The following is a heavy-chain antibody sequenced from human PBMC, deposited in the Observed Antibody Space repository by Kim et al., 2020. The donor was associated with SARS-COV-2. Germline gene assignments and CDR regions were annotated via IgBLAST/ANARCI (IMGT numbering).Heavy chain of an antibody. CDR2: T. CDR3: VRGYNFAYDF. D-gene: IGHD5-12*01. Sequence: TYYANSVKGRFTITRDNSKNARWLQVGSLGPEDMASYYCVRGYNFAYDFWGQGNLVTVSA. J-gene: IGHJ4*01. V-gene: IGHV3-64*01.